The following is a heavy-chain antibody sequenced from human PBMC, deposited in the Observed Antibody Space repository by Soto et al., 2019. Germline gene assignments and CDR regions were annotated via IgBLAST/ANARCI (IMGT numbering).Heavy chain of an antibody. CDR3: ARVGCSSNSCYQAWCDP. V-gene: IGHV4-30-2*01. J-gene: IGHJ5*02. D-gene: IGHD2-2*01. CDR1: GGSISSGGYS. CDR2: IYHSGST. Sequence: QLQLQESGSGLVKPSQTLSLTCAVSGGSISSGGYSWSWIRQPPGKGLEWIGYIYHSGSTYYNPSLKSRVTISVDRSKNQFSLKLSSVTAAYTAVYYCARVGCSSNSCYQAWCDPCGQGTLFTVSA.